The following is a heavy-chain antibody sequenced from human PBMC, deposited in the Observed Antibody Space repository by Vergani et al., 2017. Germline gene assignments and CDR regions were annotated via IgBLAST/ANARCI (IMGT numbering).Heavy chain of an antibody. CDR1: GGSISSGDYY. CDR3: ARATGGSSSWLWLDV. J-gene: IGHJ6*02. D-gene: IGHD6-13*01. Sequence: QVQLQESGPGLVKPSQTLSLTCTVSGGSISSGDYYWSWIRQPPGKGLEWIGYIYYSGSTYYNQSLKSRVTISVDTSKNQFSLKLSSVTAADTAVYYCARATGGSSSWLWLDVWGQGTTVTVSS. CDR2: IYYSGST. V-gene: IGHV4-30-4*08.